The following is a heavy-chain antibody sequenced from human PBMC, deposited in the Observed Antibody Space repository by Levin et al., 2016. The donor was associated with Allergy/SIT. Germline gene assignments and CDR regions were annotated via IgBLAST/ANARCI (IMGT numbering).Heavy chain of an antibody. CDR1: GYTFTSYA. J-gene: IGHJ4*02. CDR2: INAGNGNT. V-gene: IGHV1-3*01. D-gene: IGHD6-19*01. CDR3: ARCYSSGWYAGFPSPFDY. Sequence: ASVKVSCKASGYTFTSYAMHWVRQAPGQRLEWMGWINAGNGNTKYSQKFQGRVTITRDTSASTAYMELSSLRSEDTAVYYCARCYSSGWYAGFPSPFDYWGQGTLVTVSS.